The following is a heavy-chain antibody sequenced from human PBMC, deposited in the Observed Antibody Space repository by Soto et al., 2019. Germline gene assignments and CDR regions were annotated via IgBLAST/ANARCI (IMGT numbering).Heavy chain of an antibody. CDR1: GGTFSSYA. J-gene: IGHJ5*02. V-gene: IGHV1-69*12. D-gene: IGHD2-15*01. CDR2: IIPIFGTA. CDR3: ARAGYCSGGSCYSGWFDP. Sequence: QVQLVQSGAEVKKPGSSVKVTCNASGGTFSSYAISWVRQAPGQGLEWMGGIIPIFGTANYAQKFQGRVTITADESKSTAYMELSSLRSEDTAVYYCARAGYCSGGSCYSGWFDPWGQGTLVTVSS.